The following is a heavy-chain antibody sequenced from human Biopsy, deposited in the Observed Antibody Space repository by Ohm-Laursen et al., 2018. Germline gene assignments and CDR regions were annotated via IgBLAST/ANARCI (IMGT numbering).Heavy chain of an antibody. CDR3: AKGGSITIFGVVINNCFDP. CDR1: GFTFSSYA. V-gene: IGHV3-23*01. Sequence: SLRLSCAASGFTFSSYAMSWVRQAPGKGLEWVSAITSSGDTTYYSDSVKGRFTISRDSSKNTLYLQMNSVRADDTAIYYCAKGGSITIFGVVINNCFDPWGQGTRVTVSS. J-gene: IGHJ5*02. D-gene: IGHD3-3*01. CDR2: ITSSGDTT.